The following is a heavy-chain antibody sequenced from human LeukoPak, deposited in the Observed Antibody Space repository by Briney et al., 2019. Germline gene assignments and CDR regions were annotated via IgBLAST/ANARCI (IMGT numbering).Heavy chain of an antibody. CDR3: ARASSGWFGGLEYDL. Sequence: GASVKVSCRASGYTFTSYDINWVRQATGQGLEWMGWMNPNSGNTGYAQKFQGRVTMTTDTATRTAFMELTSLRSDDTAVYYCARASSGWFGGLEYDLWGQGTLVTVSS. CDR1: GYTFTSYD. V-gene: IGHV1-8*01. J-gene: IGHJ5*02. CDR2: MNPNSGNT. D-gene: IGHD3-10*01.